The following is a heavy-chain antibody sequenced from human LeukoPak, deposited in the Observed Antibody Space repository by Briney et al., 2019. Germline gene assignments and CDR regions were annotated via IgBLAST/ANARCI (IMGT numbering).Heavy chain of an antibody. J-gene: IGHJ4*02. CDR3: ARGDYEVY. V-gene: IGHV3-30*01. D-gene: IGHD4-17*01. Sequence: GGSLRLSCAASGFTLSTYFMHWVRQAPGKGLEWVAYISYDGDNTYYADSVKGRFTISRDNSKNTLYLLVNSLRVEDTAVYYCARGDYEVYWGQGTLVTVSS. CDR1: GFTLSTYF. CDR2: ISYDGDNT.